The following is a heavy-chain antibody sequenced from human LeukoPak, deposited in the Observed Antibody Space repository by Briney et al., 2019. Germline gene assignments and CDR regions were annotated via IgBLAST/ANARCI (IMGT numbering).Heavy chain of an antibody. CDR3: VREYYGSGSYDY. D-gene: IGHD3-10*01. J-gene: IGHJ4*02. CDR2: IKQDGSER. V-gene: IGHV3-7*01. CDR1: GFTSRGYL. Sequence: GGSLRLSCAASGFTSRGYLMAWVRQAPGKGLEWVANIKQDGSERHYVDSVKGRFTISRDNSKNSLYLQMNSLRAEDTAVYYCVREYYGSGSYDYWGREPWSPSPQ.